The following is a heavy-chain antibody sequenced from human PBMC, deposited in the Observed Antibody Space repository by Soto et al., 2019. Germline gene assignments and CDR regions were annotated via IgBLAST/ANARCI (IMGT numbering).Heavy chain of an antibody. CDR2: INHSGST. V-gene: IGHV4-34*01. CDR1: GGSFSGYY. Sequence: QVQLQQWGAELLKPSETLSLTCAVYGGSFSGYYWCWVRQPPGMGLEWLGEINHSGSTKYIPSQKCRVTISVDTSKNQVPLEVSSVAAADTAVYYSGGGVWLGRYAPRDYWGQGTLGTVSS. D-gene: IGHD2-8*01. CDR3: GGGVWLGRYAPRDY. J-gene: IGHJ4*02.